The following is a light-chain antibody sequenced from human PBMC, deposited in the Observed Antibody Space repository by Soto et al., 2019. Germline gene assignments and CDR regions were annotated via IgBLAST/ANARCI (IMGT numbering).Light chain of an antibody. Sequence: EIVLTQSPGTLSLSPGERATLSCRASQSVGGNYLAWYQQKPGQAPRLLVYAGSTRATGIPDRFSGSGSVTDFSLTISRLEPEDFAVSYCQQYGSSLRTFGQGTKLEIQ. CDR2: AGS. CDR1: QSVGGNY. CDR3: QQYGSSLRT. J-gene: IGKJ2*01. V-gene: IGKV3-20*01.